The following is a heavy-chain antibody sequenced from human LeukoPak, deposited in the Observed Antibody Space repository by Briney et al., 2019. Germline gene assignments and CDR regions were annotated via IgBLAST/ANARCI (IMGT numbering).Heavy chain of an antibody. J-gene: IGHJ5*02. CDR1: GYTFTSYG. CDR3: ARDNSVEDTAWWFDP. D-gene: IGHD4-23*01. V-gene: IGHV1-18*01. Sequence: ASVKVSCKASGYTFTSYGTSWVRQAPGQGLEWMGWISAYNGNTNYAQKLQGRVTMTTDTSTSTAYMELRSLRSEDTAVYYCARDNSVEDTAWWFDPWGQGTLVTVSS. CDR2: ISAYNGNT.